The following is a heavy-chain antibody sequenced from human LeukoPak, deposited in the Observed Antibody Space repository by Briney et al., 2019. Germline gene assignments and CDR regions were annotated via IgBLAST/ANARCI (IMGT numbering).Heavy chain of an antibody. D-gene: IGHD1-26*01. V-gene: IGHV1-2*02. Sequence: ASVKVSCKASGYTFTGYYMHWVRQAPGQGLEWMGWINPNSGGTNYAQKLQGRVTMTTDTSTSTAYMELRSLRSDDTAVYYCARLSGYSGSYYDYFDYWGQGTLVTVSS. J-gene: IGHJ4*02. CDR3: ARLSGYSGSYYDYFDY. CDR1: GYTFTGYY. CDR2: INPNSGGT.